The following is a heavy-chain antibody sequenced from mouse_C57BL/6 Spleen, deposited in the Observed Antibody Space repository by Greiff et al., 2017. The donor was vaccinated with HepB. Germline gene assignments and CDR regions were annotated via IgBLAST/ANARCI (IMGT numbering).Heavy chain of an antibody. V-gene: IGHV7-3*01. CDR2: IRNKANGYTT. CDR3: ARFYYYGSSHAMDY. CDR1: GFTFTDYY. Sequence: DVKLVESGGGLVQPGGSLSLSCAASGFTFTDYYMSWVRQPPGKALEWLGFIRNKANGYTTEYSASVKGRFTISRDNSQSILYLQMNALRAEDSATYYCARFYYYGSSHAMDYWGQGTSVTVSS. D-gene: IGHD1-1*01. J-gene: IGHJ4*01.